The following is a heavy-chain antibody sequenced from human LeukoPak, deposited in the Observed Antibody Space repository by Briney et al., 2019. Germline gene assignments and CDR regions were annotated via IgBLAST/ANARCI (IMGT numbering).Heavy chain of an antibody. D-gene: IGHD4-17*01. Sequence: GGSLRLSCAASGSTFSSYSMNWVRQAPGKGLEWVSSISSSCTYIYYADSVKGRFTISRDNAKNSPYLQMNSLRAEDTAVYYCARWFGDYNSRKGIDYWGQGTLVTVSP. CDR3: ARWFGDYNSRKGIDY. V-gene: IGHV3-21*01. CDR1: GSTFSSYS. CDR2: ISSSCTYI. J-gene: IGHJ4*02.